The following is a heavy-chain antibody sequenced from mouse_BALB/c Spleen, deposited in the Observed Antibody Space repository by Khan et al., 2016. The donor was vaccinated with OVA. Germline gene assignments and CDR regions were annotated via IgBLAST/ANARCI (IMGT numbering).Heavy chain of an antibody. V-gene: IGHV5-9-3*01. Sequence: EVELVESGGDLVKPGGSQKLSCSASGFTFSTFAMSWVRQTPEKRLEWVATISSGGDYFYYPDSVKGRFTISRDNAKNTLYLQMSSLRSDDTAMYYCARHNYGPFAYWCQGTLVTVSA. D-gene: IGHD1-1*01. CDR2: ISSGGDYF. CDR3: ARHNYGPFAY. CDR1: GFTFSTFA. J-gene: IGHJ3*01.